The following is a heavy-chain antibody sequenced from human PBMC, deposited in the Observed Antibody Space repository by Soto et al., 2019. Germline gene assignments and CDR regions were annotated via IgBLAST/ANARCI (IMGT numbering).Heavy chain of an antibody. CDR3: ARGSTDYDFWSGYYSFDY. Sequence: PVGSLRLSCAASGFTFSSYWMHWVRQAPGKGLVWVSRINSDGSSTSYADSVKGRFTISRDNAKNTLYLQMNSLRAEDTAVYYCARGSTDYDFWSGYYSFDYWGQGTLVTVSS. J-gene: IGHJ4*02. V-gene: IGHV3-74*01. D-gene: IGHD3-3*01. CDR1: GFTFSSYW. CDR2: INSDGSST.